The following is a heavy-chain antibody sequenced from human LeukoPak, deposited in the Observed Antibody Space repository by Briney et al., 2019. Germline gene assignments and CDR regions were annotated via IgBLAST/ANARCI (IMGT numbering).Heavy chain of an antibody. CDR3: ARDWGSRYSSGYSGSVFDY. CDR1: GYTFTGYY. J-gene: IGHJ4*02. V-gene: IGHV1-2*02. Sequence: ASVKVSCKVSGYTFTGYYMHWVRQAPGQGLEWMGWINPNSGGTNYAQKFQGRVTMTRDTSISTAYMELSRLRSDDTAVYYCARDWGSRYSSGYSGSVFDYWGQGTLVTVSS. CDR2: INPNSGGT. D-gene: IGHD3-22*01.